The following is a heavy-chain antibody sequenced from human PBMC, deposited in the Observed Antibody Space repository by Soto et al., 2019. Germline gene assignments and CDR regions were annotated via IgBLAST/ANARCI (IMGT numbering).Heavy chain of an antibody. CDR2: INAGNGNT. V-gene: IGHV1-3*01. Sequence: QVQLVQAGAEVKKPGASVKVSCKASGYTFTSYAMHWVRQAPVQRLEWMGWINAGNGNTKYSQKFQGRVTITRDTSASKAYMALSNLRSEDTAVYYCARGPGGPDGPGDYWGQGTLFTVSS. J-gene: IGHJ4*02. D-gene: IGHD2-15*01. CDR1: GYTFTSYA. CDR3: ARGPGGPDGPGDY.